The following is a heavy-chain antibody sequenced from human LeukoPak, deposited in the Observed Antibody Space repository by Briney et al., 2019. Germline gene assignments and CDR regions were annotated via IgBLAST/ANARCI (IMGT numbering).Heavy chain of an antibody. V-gene: IGHV3-23*01. D-gene: IGHD1-26*01. CDR1: GFTFSTHA. Sequence: GGSLRLSCAASGFTFSTHAMSWVRQAPGKGLEWVSGLSGNGGNAYYADSVKGRFTISRDNSKNTLYLQMNSLRAEDTAVYYCAKTLIVGAPIQHWGQGTLVTVSS. J-gene: IGHJ1*01. CDR2: LSGNGGNA. CDR3: AKTLIVGAPIQH.